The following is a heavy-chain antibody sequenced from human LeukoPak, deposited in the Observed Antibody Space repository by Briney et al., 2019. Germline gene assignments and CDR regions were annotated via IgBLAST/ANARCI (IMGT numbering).Heavy chain of an antibody. CDR1: GFTFNTYS. Sequence: GSLRLSCAASGFTFNTYSMNWVRQAPGKGLEWISYISSGSSTIYYADSVKGRFTISRDNAKNSLYLQMNSLRADDTAVYYCTKVSVDHWGQGILVTVSS. V-gene: IGHV3-48*01. CDR2: ISSGSSTI. J-gene: IGHJ4*02. CDR3: TKVSVDH.